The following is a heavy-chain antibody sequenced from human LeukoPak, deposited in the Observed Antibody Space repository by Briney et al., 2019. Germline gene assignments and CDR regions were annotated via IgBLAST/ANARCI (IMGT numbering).Heavy chain of an antibody. CDR2: ISGSGGST. Sequence: GGSLRLSCAASGFTFSSYAMSWVRQAPGKGLEWVSAISGSGGSTYYADSVKGRFTISRDNSKNTLYLQMNSLRAEDTAVYYCAKGQIVVVTVYYFDYWGQGTLVTVSS. V-gene: IGHV3-23*01. D-gene: IGHD3-22*01. J-gene: IGHJ4*02. CDR1: GFTFSSYA. CDR3: AKGQIVVVTVYYFDY.